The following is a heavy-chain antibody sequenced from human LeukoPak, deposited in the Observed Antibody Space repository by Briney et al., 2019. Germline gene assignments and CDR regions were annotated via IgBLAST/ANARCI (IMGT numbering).Heavy chain of an antibody. CDR3: AIGDGLGELSSSLDY. CDR2: ISYDGSEK. V-gene: IGHV3-30*04. D-gene: IGHD3-16*02. Sequence: GSLRLSCAVSGFTFSTYAVHWVRQAPGKGLEWVAVISYDGSEKYYADSVKGRFTISRDNSKNTLYLQMNSLRVEDTAVYYCAIGDGLGELSSSLDYWGQGTLVTVSS. J-gene: IGHJ4*02. CDR1: GFTFSTYA.